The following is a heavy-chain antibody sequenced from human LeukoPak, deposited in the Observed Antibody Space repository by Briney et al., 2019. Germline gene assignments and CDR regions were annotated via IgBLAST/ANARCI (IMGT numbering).Heavy chain of an antibody. Sequence: PSETLSLTCTVSGGSINDFYWSWIRQTPGRSLEWIGYIYHTGSTAYNPSLESRVTISGDASKRQFSLKLSSVTAADTAVYYCARGKNLFGFDPWGQGTLVTVSS. CDR3: ARGKNLFGFDP. J-gene: IGHJ5*02. D-gene: IGHD1-1*01. CDR1: GGSINDFY. V-gene: IGHV4-59*01. CDR2: IYHTGST.